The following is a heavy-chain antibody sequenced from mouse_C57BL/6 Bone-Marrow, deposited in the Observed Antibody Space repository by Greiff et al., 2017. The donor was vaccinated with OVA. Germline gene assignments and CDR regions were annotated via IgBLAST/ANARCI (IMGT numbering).Heavy chain of an antibody. CDR2: IYPRSGNT. Sequence: QVQLKESGAELARPGASVKLSCKASGYTFTSYGISWVKQRTGQGLEWIGEIYPRSGNTYYNEKFKGKATLTADKSSSTAYMELRSLTSEDSAVYFCARKGYYDYDEAYWGQGTLVTVSA. CDR3: ARKGYYDYDEAY. V-gene: IGHV1-81*01. CDR1: GYTFTSYG. D-gene: IGHD2-4*01. J-gene: IGHJ3*01.